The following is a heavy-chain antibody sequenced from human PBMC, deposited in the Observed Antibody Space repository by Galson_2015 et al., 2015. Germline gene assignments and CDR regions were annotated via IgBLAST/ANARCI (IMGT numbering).Heavy chain of an antibody. V-gene: IGHV3-21*01. Sequence: SLRLSCAASGFTLSGYSMSWIRQAPGKGLEWISSTTSSSSYIYYADSVRGRFTISRDNAKNSLYLQMNSLRAEDTAVYYCARVRAGATTVDYWGQGTLVTVSS. CDR3: ARVRAGATTVDY. CDR2: TTSSSSYI. CDR1: GFTLSGYS. D-gene: IGHD1-26*01. J-gene: IGHJ4*02.